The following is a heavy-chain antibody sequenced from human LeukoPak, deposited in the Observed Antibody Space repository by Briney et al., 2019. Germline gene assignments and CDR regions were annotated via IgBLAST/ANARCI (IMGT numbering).Heavy chain of an antibody. J-gene: IGHJ4*02. CDR2: INPNSGGT. V-gene: IGHV1-2*06. CDR1: GYTFTGYY. CDR3: ARGYYDFWSGYQEGEFDY. Sequence: AAVKVSCKASGYTFTGYYMHWVRQAHGQGREWMGRINPNSGGTNYAQKFQGRVTMTRDTSISTAYMELSRLRSDATAVYYCARGYYDFWSGYQEGEFDYWGQGTLVTVSS. D-gene: IGHD3-3*01.